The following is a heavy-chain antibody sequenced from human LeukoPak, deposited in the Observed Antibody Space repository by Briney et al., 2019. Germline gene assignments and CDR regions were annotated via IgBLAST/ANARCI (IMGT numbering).Heavy chain of an antibody. V-gene: IGHV3-11*03. CDR3: AVGVAAADLNY. D-gene: IGHD6-13*01. CDR1: GFTFIDYY. J-gene: IGHJ4*02. Sequence: GGSLRLSCAASGFTFIDYYMSWIRQAPGKGLEWVSYISSSSSYTNYADSVKGRFTISRDNATNSLYPQMNSLRAEDTAVYYCAVGVAAADLNYWGQGTLVTVSS. CDR2: ISSSSSYT.